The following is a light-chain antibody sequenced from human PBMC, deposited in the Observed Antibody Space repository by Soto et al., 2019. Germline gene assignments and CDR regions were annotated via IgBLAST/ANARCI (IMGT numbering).Light chain of an antibody. J-gene: IGKJ3*01. V-gene: IGKV1-39*01. CDR3: QQSYSTLCT. CDR1: QTVIRY. Sequence: IQMTQFPSSLSASVGDRVTITCRAGQTVIRYLNWYQQKPGRAPNLLISAVSNLQSGVPSRFSGSGSGTEFTLTISELQPEDFATYYCQQSYSTLCTFGPGTKVEIK. CDR2: AVS.